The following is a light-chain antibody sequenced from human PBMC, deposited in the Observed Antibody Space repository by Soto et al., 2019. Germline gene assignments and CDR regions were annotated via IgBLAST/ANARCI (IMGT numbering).Light chain of an antibody. CDR3: QQCGSAPVT. V-gene: IGKV3-20*01. CDR2: SAS. J-gene: IGKJ3*01. CDR1: QPISSNC. Sequence: ESVLTHCPRPLSSSPGERASLPCMASQPISSNCLVWYQVKSGRAPRVLIHSASIRATDIPDRFSGGGSGTDFSLTISRLQRDDFPVYYCQQCGSAPVTFGPGTRWIS.